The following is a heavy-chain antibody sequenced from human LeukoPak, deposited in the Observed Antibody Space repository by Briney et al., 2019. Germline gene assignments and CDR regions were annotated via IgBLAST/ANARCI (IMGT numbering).Heavy chain of an antibody. CDR2: IYTSGST. J-gene: IGHJ5*02. CDR1: GGSLTDYY. D-gene: IGHD3-9*01. Sequence: SETLSLTCSVSGGSLTDYYWSWIRQPAGKGLEWIGRIYTSGSTNYNPSLKSRVTLSVDTSKNQFSPKLSSVTAADTAVYYCARVSDDILTGYYENWFDPWGQGTLVTVSS. V-gene: IGHV4-4*07. CDR3: ARVSDDILTGYYENWFDP.